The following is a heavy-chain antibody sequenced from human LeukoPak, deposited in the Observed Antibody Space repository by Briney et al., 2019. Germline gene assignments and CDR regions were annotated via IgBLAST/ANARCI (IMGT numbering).Heavy chain of an antibody. CDR1: GFTFSIFA. CDR3: ARDTEDGFFDY. J-gene: IGHJ4*02. CDR2: IKQDGSEK. Sequence: GGSLRLSCAASGFTFSIFAMSWVRQAPGKGLEWVANIKQDGSEKYYVDSVKGRFTISRDNVKNSLYLQMNSLRAEDTAVYYCARDTEDGFFDYWGQGTLVTVSS. D-gene: IGHD5-24*01. V-gene: IGHV3-7*03.